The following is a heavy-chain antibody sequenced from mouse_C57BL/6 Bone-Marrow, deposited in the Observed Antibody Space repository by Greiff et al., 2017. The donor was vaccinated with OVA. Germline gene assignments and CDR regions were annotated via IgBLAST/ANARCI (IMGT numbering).Heavy chain of an antibody. Sequence: QVQLQQSGAELVKPGASVKMSCKASGYTFTSYWITWVKQRPGQGLEWIGDIYPGSGSTNYNEKFKSKATLTVDTSSSTAYMQLSSLTSEDSAVYYCARRGVGRRGFDYWGQGTTLTVSS. D-gene: IGHD6-1*01. J-gene: IGHJ2*01. V-gene: IGHV1-55*01. CDR2: IYPGSGST. CDR3: ARRGVGRRGFDY. CDR1: GYTFTSYW.